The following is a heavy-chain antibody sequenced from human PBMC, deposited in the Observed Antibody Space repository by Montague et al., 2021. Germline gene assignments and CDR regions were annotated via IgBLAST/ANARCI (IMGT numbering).Heavy chain of an antibody. J-gene: IGHJ4*02. V-gene: IGHV4-59*01. Sequence: SETLSLTCTVSGGAISSFYWHWIRHSPGKGLEWIGEIYYNGNTKYEPSLKGRVTMSVDTSKNLFSLRLSSVTVADTGGYYCAREWGTFDSWGQGTLVTVSS. CDR3: AREWGTFDS. CDR1: GGAISSFY. CDR2: IYYNGNT. D-gene: IGHD1-1*01.